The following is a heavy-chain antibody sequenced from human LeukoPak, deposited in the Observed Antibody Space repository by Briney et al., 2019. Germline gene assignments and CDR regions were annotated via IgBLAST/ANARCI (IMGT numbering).Heavy chain of an antibody. Sequence: GESLKISCKASAYNFTNYWIGWVRQMPGKGLEWMGIIYPGDSDSRYSPSFQGQVTISADKSISTAYLQWSSLKASDSAMYYCATGAIGVAGPHYWGQGTLLTVSS. CDR1: AYNFTNYW. J-gene: IGHJ4*02. D-gene: IGHD6-19*01. CDR2: IYPGDSDS. V-gene: IGHV5-51*01. CDR3: ATGAIGVAGPHY.